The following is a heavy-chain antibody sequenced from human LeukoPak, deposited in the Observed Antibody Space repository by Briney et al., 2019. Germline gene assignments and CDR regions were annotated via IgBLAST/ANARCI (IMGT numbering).Heavy chain of an antibody. D-gene: IGHD6-13*01. Sequence: ASVKVSCKASGYTFTGYYMHWVRQAPGQRLEWMGWINPNSGGTNYAQKFQGRVTMTRDTSISTAYMELSRLRSDDTAVYYCARGGYSSSWGNWFDPWGQGTLVTVSS. CDR2: INPNSGGT. CDR1: GYTFTGYY. CDR3: ARGGYSSSWGNWFDP. J-gene: IGHJ5*02. V-gene: IGHV1-2*02.